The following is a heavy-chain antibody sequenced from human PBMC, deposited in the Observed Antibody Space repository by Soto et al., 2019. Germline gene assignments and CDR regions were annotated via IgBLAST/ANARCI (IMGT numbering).Heavy chain of an antibody. CDR2: ISAYNGNT. V-gene: IGHV1-18*04. CDR1: GYTFTSYG. CDR3: ARGYSGYDYKDYYYYGMDV. J-gene: IGHJ6*02. D-gene: IGHD5-12*01. Sequence: ASVKVSCKASGYTFTSYGMSWVRQARGQGLEWMGWISAYNGNTNYAQKLQGRVTMTTDTSTSTAYMELRSLRSDDTAVYYCARGYSGYDYKDYYYYGMDVWGQGTTVTVSS.